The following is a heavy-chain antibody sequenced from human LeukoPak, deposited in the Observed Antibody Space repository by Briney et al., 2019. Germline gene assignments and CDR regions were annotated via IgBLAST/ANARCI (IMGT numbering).Heavy chain of an antibody. V-gene: IGHV4-61*02. CDR2: IYTSGST. J-gene: IGHJ6*03. CDR3: ARRSVVIIPPFYYYYMDV. CDR1: GGSIGSGSYY. Sequence: SQTLSLTCTVSGGSIGSGSYYWNWIRQPAGKGLEWIGRIYTSGSTNYNPSLESRVTISVDTSKNQFSLKLSSVTAADTAVYYCARRSVVIIPPFYYYYMDVWGKGTTVTVSS. D-gene: IGHD3-3*01.